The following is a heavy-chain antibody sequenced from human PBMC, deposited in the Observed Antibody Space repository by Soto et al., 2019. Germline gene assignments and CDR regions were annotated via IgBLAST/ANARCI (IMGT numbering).Heavy chain of an antibody. CDR3: TSGPGEHQKLEGYYYGLDV. D-gene: IGHD7-27*01. J-gene: IGHJ6*02. CDR1: GFTLSDHY. CDR2: TRNKANSYTT. Sequence: PGGSLRLSCAASGFTLSDHYMDWVRQAPGKGLEWVGRTRNKANSYTTEYAASVKGRFTISRDDSENSLYLQMNSLKTDDTDVYYCTSGPGEHQKLEGYYYGLDVWGLGTTVTVSS. V-gene: IGHV3-72*01.